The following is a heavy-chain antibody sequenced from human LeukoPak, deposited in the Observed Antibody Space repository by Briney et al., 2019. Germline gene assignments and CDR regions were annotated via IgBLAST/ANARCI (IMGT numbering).Heavy chain of an antibody. CDR2: IYTSGST. CDR3: ARDNNYYGSGSYHDY. J-gene: IGHJ4*02. CDR1: GGSISSYY. V-gene: IGHV4-4*07. Sequence: SETLSLTCTVSGGSISSYYWSWIRQPAGKGLEWIGRIYTSGSTNYNPSLKSRVTMSVDTSKNQFSLKLSSVTAADAAVYYCARDNNYYGSGSYHDYWGQGTLVTVSS. D-gene: IGHD3-10*01.